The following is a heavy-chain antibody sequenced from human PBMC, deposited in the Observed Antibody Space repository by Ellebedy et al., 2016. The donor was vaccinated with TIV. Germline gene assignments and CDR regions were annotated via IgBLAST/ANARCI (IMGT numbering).Heavy chain of an antibody. CDR1: GFTFSSYS. CDR3: ARDLGPLGGYESS. J-gene: IGHJ5*02. CDR2: ISSISSYI. V-gene: IGHV3-21*01. D-gene: IGHD5-12*01. Sequence: PGGSLRLSCAASGFTFSSYSMNWVRQAPGTGLEWVSSISSISSYIYYAYSVPGLFTISSYNAKNSLYLQMNSLRAEDTAVYYCARDLGPLGGYESSWGQGTLDTVSS.